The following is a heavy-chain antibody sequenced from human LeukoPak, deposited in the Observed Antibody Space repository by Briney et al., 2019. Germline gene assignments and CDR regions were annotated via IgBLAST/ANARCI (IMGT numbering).Heavy chain of an antibody. CDR3: ARDWACSSTYCYGALGY. D-gene: IGHD2-2*01. CDR2: IKQDGSEK. V-gene: IGHV3-7*01. Sequence: PGGSLRLSRAASGFTFSSYWMTWVRQAPGKGLEWVANIKQDGSEKYYVDSVKGRFTISRDNAKNSLYLQMNSLRAEDTAVYYCARDWACSSTYCYGALGYWGQGTLVTVSS. CDR1: GFTFSSYW. J-gene: IGHJ4*02.